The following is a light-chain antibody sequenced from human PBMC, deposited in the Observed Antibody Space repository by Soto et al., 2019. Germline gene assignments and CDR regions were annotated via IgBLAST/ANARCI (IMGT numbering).Light chain of an antibody. V-gene: IGKV3-20*01. J-gene: IGKJ3*01. Sequence: EVVLTQSPGTLSLSPGERATLSCRASQNVYINSLAWYQQKTGQTPRLLIYGASTRAAAIPDRFSGSGSWADFALSIDVLEPEDFAIFYCQQYGYSHLTFGPGTRVD. CDR3: QQYGYSHLT. CDR2: GAS. CDR1: QNVYINS.